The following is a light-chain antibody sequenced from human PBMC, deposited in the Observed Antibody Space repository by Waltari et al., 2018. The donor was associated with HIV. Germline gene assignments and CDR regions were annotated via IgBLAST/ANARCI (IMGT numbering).Light chain of an antibody. V-gene: IGLV4-69*01. CDR3: RPWTTGLLV. Sequence: QLVLTQSPSASASPGASVKLTCTLSSGHSSYAIAWHQQQPEKGPRYWMKINSDGSHTRGDGIPDRFSGSSSGPARYLPIPSLQSVDEAEFSCRPWTTGLLVFGGGTKLTVL. J-gene: IGLJ2*01. CDR1: SGHSSYA. CDR2: INSDGSH.